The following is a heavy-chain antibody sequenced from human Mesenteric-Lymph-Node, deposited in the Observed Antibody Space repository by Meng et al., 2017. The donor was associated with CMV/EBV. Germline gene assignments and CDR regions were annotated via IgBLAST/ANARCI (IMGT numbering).Heavy chain of an antibody. CDR1: GYTFTSYG. J-gene: IGHJ6*02. D-gene: IGHD1-1*01. CDR3: ASRATTGTRGSYFYYGVDV. V-gene: IGHV1-69*05. CDR2: LIPIFATI. Sequence: SVKVSCKASGYTFTSYGISWVRQAPGQGLEWMGGLIPIFATINYAQKFQGRVTITTDESTSTAYMELSSLRSEDTAVYYCASRATTGTRGSYFYYGVDVWGQGTTVTVSS.